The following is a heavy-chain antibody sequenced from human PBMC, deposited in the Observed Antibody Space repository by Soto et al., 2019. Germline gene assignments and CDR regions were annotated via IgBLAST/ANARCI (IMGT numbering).Heavy chain of an antibody. Sequence: SVKVSCKASGGTFSSYATSWVRQAPGQGLEWMGGISPIFGTANYAQKFQGRVTITADESTSTAYMELSSLRSEDTAVYYCATGPETYYYDSSGYYYYWGQGTLVTVSS. CDR2: ISPIFGTA. CDR3: ATGPETYYYDSSGYYYY. J-gene: IGHJ4*02. D-gene: IGHD3-22*01. V-gene: IGHV1-69*13. CDR1: GGTFSSYA.